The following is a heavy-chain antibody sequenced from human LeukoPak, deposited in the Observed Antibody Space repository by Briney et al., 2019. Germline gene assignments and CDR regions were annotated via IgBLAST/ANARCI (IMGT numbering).Heavy chain of an antibody. CDR3: ARELYCSSTSCYSGYFQH. V-gene: IGHV3-7*01. CDR1: GFTFSSYW. Sequence: GGSLRLSCAASGFTFSSYWMSWHRQAPRKGLEWVANLKQDGSEKYYVDCVKGRFTISRDNAKNSLYLQMNSLRAEDTAMYYCARELYCSSTSCYSGYFQHWGQGTLVTVCS. D-gene: IGHD2-2*02. J-gene: IGHJ1*01. CDR2: LKQDGSEK.